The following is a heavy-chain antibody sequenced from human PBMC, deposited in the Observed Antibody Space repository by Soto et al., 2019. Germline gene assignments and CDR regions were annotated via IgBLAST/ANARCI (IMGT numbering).Heavy chain of an antibody. CDR2: IKQDGSEK. J-gene: IGHJ6*03. Sequence: GGSLRLSCAASGFTFSSYWMSWVRQAPGKGLEWVANIKQDGSEKYYVDSVKGRFTISRDNAKNSLYLQMNSLRAEDTAVYYCAREERMGYCSSTSCYDYYYMDVWGKGTTVTVSS. V-gene: IGHV3-7*01. D-gene: IGHD2-2*01. CDR1: GFTFSSYW. CDR3: AREERMGYCSSTSCYDYYYMDV.